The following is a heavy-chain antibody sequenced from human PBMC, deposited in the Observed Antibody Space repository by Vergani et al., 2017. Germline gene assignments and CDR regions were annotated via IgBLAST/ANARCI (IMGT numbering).Heavy chain of an antibody. CDR3: ARERIAGNRYFDD. CDR1: GFTFRDYY. V-gene: IGHV3-11*06. Sequence: QVQLAESGGGLVKPGGSLRLSCAASGFTFRDYYMTWIRQAPGKGLEWVSYISSSSGYTNYADSVKGRFTISRDNAKNSLYLQMNSLRAEDTAVYYCARERIAGNRYFDDWGQGTLVTVSS. J-gene: IGHJ4*02. CDR2: ISSSSGYT. D-gene: IGHD6-13*01.